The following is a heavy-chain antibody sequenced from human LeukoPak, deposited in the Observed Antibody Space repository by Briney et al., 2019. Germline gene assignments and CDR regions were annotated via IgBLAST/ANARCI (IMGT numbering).Heavy chain of an antibody. Sequence: GGSLRLSCAASGFTFSSYAMHWVRQAPGKGLEWVAVISYDGSNKYYVDSVKGRFTISRDNSKNMVYLQMNSLRAEDTAVYYCARDGIAVAGTDFDYWGQGTLVAVSS. CDR2: ISYDGSNK. CDR3: ARDGIAVAGTDFDY. V-gene: IGHV3-30-3*01. D-gene: IGHD6-19*01. J-gene: IGHJ4*02. CDR1: GFTFSSYA.